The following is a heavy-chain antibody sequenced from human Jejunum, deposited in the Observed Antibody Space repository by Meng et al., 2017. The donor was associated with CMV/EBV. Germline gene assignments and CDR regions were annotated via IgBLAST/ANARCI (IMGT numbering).Heavy chain of an antibody. J-gene: IGHJ4*02. D-gene: IGHD5-12*01. Sequence: VQLKGPGPGLVKPSATLASTCPVSGGSISTYYWTWIRQPAGKGLEWIGRIYTSGSTHYNPSLKSRVTMSVDTSKNQFSLKLSSVTAADTAVYYCARENSGYDYWGQGTLVTVSS. CDR1: GGSISTYY. CDR3: ARENSGYDY. CDR2: IYTSGST. V-gene: IGHV4-4*07.